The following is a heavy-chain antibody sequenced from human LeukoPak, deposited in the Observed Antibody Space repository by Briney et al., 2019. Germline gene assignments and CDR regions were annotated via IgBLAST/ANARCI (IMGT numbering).Heavy chain of an antibody. CDR1: GFTFSSDS. D-gene: IGHD2-15*01. V-gene: IGHV3-21*01. J-gene: IGHJ4*02. CDR3: AREVVAATGVGFDY. Sequence: PGGSLRLSCAASGFTFSSDSMNWVRQAPGPGLEWVSSISSSSSYIYYADSVKGRFTISRDNAKNSLYLQMNSLRAEATAVYCCAREVVAATGVGFDYWGQGTLVTVSS. CDR2: ISSSSSYI.